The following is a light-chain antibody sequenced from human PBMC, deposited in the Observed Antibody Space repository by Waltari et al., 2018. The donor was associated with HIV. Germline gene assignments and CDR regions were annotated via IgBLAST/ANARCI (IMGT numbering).Light chain of an antibody. Sequence: QSALTQPASVSGSPGQSITISCTGTNSDLGKYNLFSWYQQHPGKVPKVLIFEVTTRPSGISHRFSGSKSDNTASLTISGLQAEDEADYYCSSYATGNTYVFGTGTSVTVL. V-gene: IGLV2-23*02. CDR3: SSYATGNTYV. CDR2: EVT. J-gene: IGLJ1*01. CDR1: NSDLGKYNL.